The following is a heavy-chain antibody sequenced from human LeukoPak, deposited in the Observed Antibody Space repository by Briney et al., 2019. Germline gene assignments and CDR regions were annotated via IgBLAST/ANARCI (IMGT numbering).Heavy chain of an antibody. CDR3: ARGQTYCSGGSCYPLSYAFDI. J-gene: IGHJ3*02. CDR1: GGTFSSYA. V-gene: IGHV1-69*06. CDR2: IIPIFGTA. D-gene: IGHD2-15*01. Sequence: SVKVSCKASGGTFSSYAISWVRQAPGQGLEWMGGIIPIFGTANYAQKFQGRVTITAAKSTSTAYMELSSLRSEDTAVYYCARGQTYCSGGSCYPLSYAFDIWGQGTMVTVSS.